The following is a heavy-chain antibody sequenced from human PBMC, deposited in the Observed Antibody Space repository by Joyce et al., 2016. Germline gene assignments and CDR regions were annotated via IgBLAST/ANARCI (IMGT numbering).Heavy chain of an antibody. Sequence: QVQLVESGGGLVQPGKSLRLSCAASGFTFRNYGLHWVRQAPGKGLDWVAFISYAGSIKYYAASVKGRFTISRDDSENTLYLQMNSLRPEDTAVYYCAKERNHHESSGYYFSFDSWGQGTLATVSS. J-gene: IGHJ4*02. CDR1: GFTFRNYG. D-gene: IGHD3-22*01. CDR3: AKERNHHESSGYYFSFDS. V-gene: IGHV3-30*18. CDR2: ISYAGSIK.